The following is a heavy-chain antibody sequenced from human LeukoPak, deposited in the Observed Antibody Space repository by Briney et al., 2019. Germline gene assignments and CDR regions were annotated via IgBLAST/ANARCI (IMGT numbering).Heavy chain of an antibody. D-gene: IGHD1-1*01. CDR1: GGSISSYY. V-gene: IGHV4-59*08. Sequence: PSETLSLTCTVSGGSISSYYWSWIRQCPGKGLEWVGYIYYSGSTNHNPSLKSRVTISVDTSKNQFSLKLSSVTAADTAVYYCARHGTSSYYYYAMDVWGQGTMVTVSS. J-gene: IGHJ6*02. CDR2: IYYSGST. CDR3: ARHGTSSYYYYAMDV.